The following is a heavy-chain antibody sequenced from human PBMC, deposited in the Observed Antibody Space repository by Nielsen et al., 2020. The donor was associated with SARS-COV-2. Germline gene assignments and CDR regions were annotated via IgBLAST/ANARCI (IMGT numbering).Heavy chain of an antibody. CDR2: INAGNGNT. Sequence: ASVKVSCKASGYTFTSYGISWVRQAPGQRLEWMGWINAGNGNTKYSQKFQGRVTITGDTSASTAYMELSSLRSEDTAVYYCARDRSGYYSDYFDYWGQGTLVTVSS. V-gene: IGHV1-3*01. D-gene: IGHD3-22*01. J-gene: IGHJ4*02. CDR3: ARDRSGYYSDYFDY. CDR1: GYTFTSYG.